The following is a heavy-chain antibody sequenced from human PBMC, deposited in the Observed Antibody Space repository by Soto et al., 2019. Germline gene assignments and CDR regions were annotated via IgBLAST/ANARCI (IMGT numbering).Heavy chain of an antibody. Sequence: GASVKVSCKASGGTFSSYTISWVRQAPGQGLEWMGRIIPILGIANYAQKFQGRVTITTDKSTSTAYMELSSLRSEDTAVYYCARQQRYYHYMDVWGKGTTVTVSS. J-gene: IGHJ6*03. CDR3: ARQQRYYHYMDV. V-gene: IGHV1-69*02. CDR2: IIPILGIA. CDR1: GGTFSSYT. D-gene: IGHD6-13*01.